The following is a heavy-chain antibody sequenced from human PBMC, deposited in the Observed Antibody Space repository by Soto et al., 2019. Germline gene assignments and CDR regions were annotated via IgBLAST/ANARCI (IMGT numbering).Heavy chain of an antibody. CDR3: AKDRANYYDSSYYDLTYYGMDV. Sequence: GGSLRLSCAASGFTFSSYAMSWVRQAPGKGLEWVSVMSDSGGSTYYADSVKGRFTISRDNSKNTLYLQMNSLRDEDSAVYYCAKDRANYYDSSYYDLTYYGMDVWGQGTTVTVSS. CDR1: GFTFSSYA. D-gene: IGHD3-22*01. V-gene: IGHV3-23*01. J-gene: IGHJ6*02. CDR2: MSDSGGST.